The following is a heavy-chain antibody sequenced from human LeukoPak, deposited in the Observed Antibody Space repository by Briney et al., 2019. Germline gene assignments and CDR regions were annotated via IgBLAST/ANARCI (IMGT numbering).Heavy chain of an antibody. CDR2: INPNSGGT. Sequence: GASVKVSCKASGYTFTGYYMHWVRQAPGQGLEWMGWINPNSGGTNYAQKFQGRVTMTRDTSISTAYMELSRLRSDDTAVYYCARTRAEVGATNNYYYYYVDVWGKGTTVTISS. CDR1: GYTFTGYY. V-gene: IGHV1-2*02. D-gene: IGHD1-26*01. J-gene: IGHJ6*03. CDR3: ARTRAEVGATNNYYYYYVDV.